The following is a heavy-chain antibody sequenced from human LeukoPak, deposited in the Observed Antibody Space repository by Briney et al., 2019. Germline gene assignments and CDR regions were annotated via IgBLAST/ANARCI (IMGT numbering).Heavy chain of an antibody. CDR1: GGSISSYN. CDR3: ARHNRRYCSGGSCYLYYYYYYMDV. CDR2: IYYSGST. J-gene: IGHJ6*03. V-gene: IGHV4-59*08. Sequence: PSETLSLTCTVSGGSISSYNWSWIRQPPGKGLEWIGYIYYSGSTDYNPSLKSRVTISVDTSKNQFSLKLSSVTAADTAVYYCARHNRRYCSGGSCYLYYYYYYMDVWGKGTTVTVSS. D-gene: IGHD2-15*01.